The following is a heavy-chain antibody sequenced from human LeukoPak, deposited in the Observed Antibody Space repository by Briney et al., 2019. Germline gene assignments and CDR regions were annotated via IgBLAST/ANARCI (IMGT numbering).Heavy chain of an antibody. V-gene: IGHV3-74*01. CDR3: VRPTIDGYEFDY. CDR2: INTDGGST. CDR1: GFTFSSYW. D-gene: IGHD5-24*01. J-gene: IGHJ4*02. Sequence: GGSLRLSCAASGFTFSSYWMHWVRHAPGKGLVWVSRINTDGGSTNYADSVKGRFIISRDNAKNTLYLQMNSLRAEDTALYYCVRPTIDGYEFDYWGQGTLVTVSS.